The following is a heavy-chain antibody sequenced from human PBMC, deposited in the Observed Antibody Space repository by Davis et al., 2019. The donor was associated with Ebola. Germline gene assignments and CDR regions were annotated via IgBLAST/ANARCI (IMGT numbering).Heavy chain of an antibody. D-gene: IGHD3-22*01. CDR2: IHYSGST. Sequence: MPSETLSLTCTVSGGSLSNYYWNWIRQPPGRGLEWIGYIHYSGSTNYYPSLKSRVTISVDTSKNQVSLRLNSVTAADTAVYYCARAHYDSTGFWAGHLDYWGQGTLVTVSS. J-gene: IGHJ4*02. CDR3: ARAHYDSTGFWAGHLDY. V-gene: IGHV4-59*01. CDR1: GGSLSNYY.